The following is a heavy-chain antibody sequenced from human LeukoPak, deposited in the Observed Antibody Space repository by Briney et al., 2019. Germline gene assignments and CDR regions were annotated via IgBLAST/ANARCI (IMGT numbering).Heavy chain of an antibody. J-gene: IGHJ5*02. CDR3: ARALITMVRGVIVKRHNWFDP. D-gene: IGHD3-10*01. CDR2: IIPILGIA. CDR1: GGTFSSYA. Sequence: GASVKVSCKASGGTFSSYAVSWVRQAPGQGLEWMGRIIPILGIANYTQKFQGRVTITADKSTSTAYMELSSLRSEETAVYYCARALITMVRGVIVKRHNWFDPWGQGTLVTVSS. V-gene: IGHV1-69*04.